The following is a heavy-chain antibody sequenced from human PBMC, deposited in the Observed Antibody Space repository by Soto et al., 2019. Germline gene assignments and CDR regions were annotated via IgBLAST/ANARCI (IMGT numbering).Heavy chain of an antibody. Sequence: GAAVKGYCKDFGGTLSSDAICWVRPAPVKGLEWMGWIIPIFGTANYAQKFQGRVTITADKSTTTAYIERISLRSDDTAVYYCAMLPYPSGGDYSNYYHYYVMEVWGQGATVHVSS. CDR2: IIPIFGTA. J-gene: IGHJ6*01. V-gene: IGHV1-69*06. CDR3: AMLPYPSGGDYSNYYHYYVMEV. D-gene: IGHD4-17*01. CDR1: GGTLSSDA.